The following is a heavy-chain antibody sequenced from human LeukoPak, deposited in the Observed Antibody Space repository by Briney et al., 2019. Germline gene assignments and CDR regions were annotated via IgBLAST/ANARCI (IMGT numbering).Heavy chain of an antibody. CDR2: ISSSSSYI. V-gene: IGHV3-21*01. D-gene: IGHD3-10*01. CDR1: GFTFSSYS. CDR3: ARDQSSGSYHFDY. J-gene: IGHJ4*02. Sequence: GGSLRLSCAASGFTFSSYSMNWVRQAPGKGLEWVSSISSSSSYIYYADSVKGRFTISRDNAKNSLYLQMNSLRAEDTAVYYCARDQSSGSYHFDYWVQGTLVTVSS.